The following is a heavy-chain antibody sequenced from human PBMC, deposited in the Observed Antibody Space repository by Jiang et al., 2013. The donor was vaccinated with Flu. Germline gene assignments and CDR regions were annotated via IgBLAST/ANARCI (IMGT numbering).Heavy chain of an antibody. CDR1: GYTFTSYY. CDR2: INPSGGST. V-gene: IGHV1-46*01. CDR3: ASSGSYVGYFDY. Sequence: EVRSLGPSVKVSCKASGYTFTSYYMHWVRQAPGQGLEWMGIINPSGGSTSYAQKFQGRVTMTRDTSTSTVYMELSSLRSEDTAVYYCASSGSYVGYFDYWGQGTLVTVSS. J-gene: IGHJ4*02. D-gene: IGHD1-26*01.